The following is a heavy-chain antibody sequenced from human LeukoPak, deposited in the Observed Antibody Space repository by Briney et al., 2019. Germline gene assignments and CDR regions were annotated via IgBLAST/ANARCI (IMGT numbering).Heavy chain of an antibody. Sequence: ASVKVSCKASGYTFAAYYMHWVRQAPGQGLEWMAWINPNSGGTNYAQKFQGRVTMTRDTSISTAYMELRRLTSVDTAFYYCAREVSSGGWDYWGQGTLVTVSS. CDR3: AREVSSGGWDY. CDR1: GYTFAAYY. V-gene: IGHV1-2*02. CDR2: INPNSGGT. D-gene: IGHD1-26*01. J-gene: IGHJ4*02.